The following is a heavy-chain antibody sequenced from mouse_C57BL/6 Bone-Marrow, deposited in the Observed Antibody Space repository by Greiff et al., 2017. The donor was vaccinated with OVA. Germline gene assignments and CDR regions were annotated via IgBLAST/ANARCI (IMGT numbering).Heavy chain of an antibody. CDR1: GFNIKDDY. V-gene: IGHV14-4*01. D-gene: IGHD4-1*01. CDR3: ATEDGTWAY. CDR2: IDPENGDT. Sequence: EVQLQQSGAELVRPGASVKLSCTASGFNIKDDYMHWVKQRPEQGLEWIGWIDPENGDTEYASKFQGKATITADTSSNTAYLQLRSLTSEDTAVYCCATEDGTWAYWGQGTLVTVSA. J-gene: IGHJ3*01.